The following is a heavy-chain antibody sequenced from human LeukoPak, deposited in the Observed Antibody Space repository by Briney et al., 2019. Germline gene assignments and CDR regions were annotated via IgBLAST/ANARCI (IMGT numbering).Heavy chain of an antibody. Sequence: ASVKVSCKASGGTFSSYAISWVRQAPGQGLEWMGGIIPIFGTANYAQKFRGRVTITADKSTRTAYMELSSLRSEDTAVYYCASYGSGSSAYYFDYWGQGTLVTVSS. CDR1: GGTFSSYA. CDR2: IIPIFGTA. J-gene: IGHJ4*02. CDR3: ASYGSGSSAYYFDY. D-gene: IGHD3-10*01. V-gene: IGHV1-69*06.